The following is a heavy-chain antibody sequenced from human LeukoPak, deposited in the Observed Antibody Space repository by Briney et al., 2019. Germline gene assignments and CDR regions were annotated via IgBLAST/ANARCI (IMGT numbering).Heavy chain of an antibody. CDR1: GGSISSYY. D-gene: IGHD6-13*01. CDR3: ASVGFAAAGTLNNWFDP. V-gene: IGHV4-59*08. CDR2: IYYSGST. Sequence: SETLSLTCTVSGGSISSYYWSWIRQPPGKGLEWIGYIYYSGSTNYNPSLKSRVTISVDTSKNQFSLNLSSVTAADTAVYFCASVGFAAAGTLNNWFDPWGQGTLVTVSS. J-gene: IGHJ5*02.